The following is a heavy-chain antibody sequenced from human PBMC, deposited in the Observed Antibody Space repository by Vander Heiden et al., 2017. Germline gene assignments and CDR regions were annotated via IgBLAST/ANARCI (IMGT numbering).Heavy chain of an antibody. Sequence: QVQLVQSGAEVKKPGASVKVSCKASGYTFTSYGISWVRQAPGQGLEWMGWISAYNGNTNYAQKLQGRVTMTTDTSTSTAYMELRSLRSDDTAVYYCARAKYDFWVGNYYYYGMDVWGHGTTVTVSS. CDR3: ARAKYDFWVGNYYYYGMDV. CDR2: ISAYNGNT. J-gene: IGHJ6*02. V-gene: IGHV1-18*01. CDR1: GYTFTSYG. D-gene: IGHD3-3*01.